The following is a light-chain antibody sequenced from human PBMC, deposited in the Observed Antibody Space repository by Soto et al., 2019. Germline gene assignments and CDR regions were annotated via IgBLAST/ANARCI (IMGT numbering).Light chain of an antibody. Sequence: EIVLTQSPATLSLSPGDSATLSCTASQDIRIFLAWYQQKPGQAPRLLIYNASQRATGIPARFAGSGSGTDFTLTISSLGPEDFAVYYCQQRYHWPPLTFGGGKKVEIK. CDR1: QDIRIF. V-gene: IGKV3-11*01. CDR2: NAS. J-gene: IGKJ4*01. CDR3: QQRYHWPPLT.